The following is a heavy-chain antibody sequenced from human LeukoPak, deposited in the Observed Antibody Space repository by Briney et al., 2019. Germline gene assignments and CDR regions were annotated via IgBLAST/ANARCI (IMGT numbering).Heavy chain of an antibody. CDR1: GFTFSSYW. CDR2: IKQDGSEK. V-gene: IGHV3-7*01. Sequence: GGSLRLSCAASGFTFSSYWVSWVRQAPGKGLEWVANIKQDGSEKYYVDSVKGRFTISRDNARNSLYLQMNSLRAEDTAVYYCARSITMIKNTIQGYWGQGTLVTVSS. J-gene: IGHJ4*02. D-gene: IGHD3-22*01. CDR3: ARSITMIKNTIQGY.